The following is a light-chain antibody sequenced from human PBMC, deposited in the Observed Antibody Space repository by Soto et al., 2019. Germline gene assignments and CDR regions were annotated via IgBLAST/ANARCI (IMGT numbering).Light chain of an antibody. Sequence: EIVMTQSPATLSVSPGERATLSCRASQSIRSDLAWYQQKPGQAPRLLIFGASTRATGIPARFSGSGSGAEFTLTISSLQSEDFAVYYCQQYNKWPPATFGRGTRVEVK. CDR3: QQYNKWPPAT. CDR1: QSIRSD. J-gene: IGKJ1*01. V-gene: IGKV3-15*01. CDR2: GAS.